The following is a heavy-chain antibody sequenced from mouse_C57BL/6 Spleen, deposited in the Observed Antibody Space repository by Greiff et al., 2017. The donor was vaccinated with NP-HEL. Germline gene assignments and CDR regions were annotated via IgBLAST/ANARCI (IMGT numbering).Heavy chain of an antibody. CDR3: AKGVITTVVYWYFDV. D-gene: IGHD1-1*01. CDR1: GYAFSSYW. CDR2: IYPGDGDT. V-gene: IGHV1-80*01. J-gene: IGHJ1*03. Sequence: VQLQQSGAELVKPGASVKISCKASGYAFSSYWMNWVKQRPGKGLEWIGQIYPGDGDTTSNGKFKGKATLTADKSSSTAYMQLSSLTSEDSAVYFCAKGVITTVVYWYFDVWGTGTTVTVSS.